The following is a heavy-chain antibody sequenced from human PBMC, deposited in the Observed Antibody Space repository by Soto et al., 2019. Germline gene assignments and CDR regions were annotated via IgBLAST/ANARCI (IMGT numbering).Heavy chain of an antibody. J-gene: IGHJ5*02. V-gene: IGHV4-30-2*03. CDR1: GGSISSGGYS. Sequence: SETLSLTCAVSGGSISSGGYSWSWIRQPPGKGLEWIGYIYHSGSTYYNPSLKSRVTISVDTSKNQFSLKLSSVAAEDTAIYYCATTRGIAVGGSFDHWGQGTLVTVSS. CDR2: IYHSGST. D-gene: IGHD6-13*01. CDR3: ATTRGIAVGGSFDH.